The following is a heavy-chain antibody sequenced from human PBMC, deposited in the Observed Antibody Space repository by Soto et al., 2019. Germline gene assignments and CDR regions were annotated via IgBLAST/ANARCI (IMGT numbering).Heavy chain of an antibody. CDR1: GGTFSSYA. V-gene: IGHV1-69*06. CDR2: IIPIFGTA. Sequence: ASVKVSCKASGGTFSSYAISWVRQAPGQGLEWMGGIIPIFGTANYAQTFQGRVTITADKSTSTAYMELSSLRSEDTAVYYCARSVEMARLRYAFDIWGQGTMVTVSS. J-gene: IGHJ3*02. CDR3: ARSVEMARLRYAFDI.